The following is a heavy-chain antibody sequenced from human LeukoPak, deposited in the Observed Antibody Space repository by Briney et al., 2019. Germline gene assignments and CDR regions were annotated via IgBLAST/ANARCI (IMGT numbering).Heavy chain of an antibody. J-gene: IGHJ6*03. V-gene: IGHV3-23*01. Sequence: GGSLRLXCAASGFTFSSYAMSWVRQAPGKGLEWVSAISGCGGSTYYADSVKCRFTISRDNSKNTMYLQMISLRAEDTAVYYCAKDQVGATIDYYYYMDVWGKGTTVTVSS. CDR1: GFTFSSYA. CDR2: ISGCGGST. D-gene: IGHD1-26*01. CDR3: AKDQVGATIDYYYYMDV.